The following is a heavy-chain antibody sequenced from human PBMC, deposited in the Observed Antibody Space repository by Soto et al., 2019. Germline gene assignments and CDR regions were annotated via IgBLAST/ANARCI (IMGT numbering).Heavy chain of an antibody. CDR1: GFTFGNYG. Sequence: GGSLRLSCKTSGFTFGNYGLTWVRQAPGKGLEWVAFIRSKVYAGTTEYADSVKGRFTISRDNSKNTLYLHMDSLGPEDTALYYCATEMITIITLLDYWGQGTLVTVSS. V-gene: IGHV3-49*04. CDR3: ATEMITIITLLDY. J-gene: IGHJ4*02. D-gene: IGHD3-22*01. CDR2: IRSKVYAGTT.